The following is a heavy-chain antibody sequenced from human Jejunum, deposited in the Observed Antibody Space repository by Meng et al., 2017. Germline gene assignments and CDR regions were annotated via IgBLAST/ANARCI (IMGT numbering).Heavy chain of an antibody. Sequence: GGSLRLSCAASGFSFSSYWMNWVRQAPGKGLVWVSRIRSDGSGTEYEDSVKGRFTISRDNAKNTLYLQMNSLRADDTAVYYCGRDTLSFGSSLDYWGQGTLVTVSS. V-gene: IGHV3-74*03. D-gene: IGHD1-26*01. CDR2: IRSDGSGT. CDR3: GRDTLSFGSSLDY. J-gene: IGHJ4*02. CDR1: GFSFSSYW.